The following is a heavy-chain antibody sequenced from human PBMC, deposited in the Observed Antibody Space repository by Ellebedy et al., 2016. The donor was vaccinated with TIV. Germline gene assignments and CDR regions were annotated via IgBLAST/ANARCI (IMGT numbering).Heavy chain of an antibody. J-gene: IGHJ5*02. CDR2: IYNTGST. D-gene: IGHD4-17*01. V-gene: IGHV4-59*08. CDR3: ARHIPTDSGDNWFDP. Sequence: MPSETLSLTCTVSGDSVSNFYWSRIRQPPGKGLEWIGHIYNTGSTNYNPSLKSRVTISVDTSKYQFSLKLTSVTAADTAAYYCARHIPTDSGDNWFDPWGQGTLVTVSS. CDR1: GDSVSNFY.